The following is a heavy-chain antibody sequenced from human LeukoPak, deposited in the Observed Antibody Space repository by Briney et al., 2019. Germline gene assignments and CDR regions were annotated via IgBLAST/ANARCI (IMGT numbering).Heavy chain of an antibody. CDR2: ISGSGGST. J-gene: IGHJ4*02. V-gene: IGHV3-23*01. CDR3: AKGNYYDSSGYPDY. D-gene: IGHD3-22*01. Sequence: PGGSLRLSCAASGLTFSSYAMSWVRQAPGKGLEWVSAISGSGGSTYYADSVKGRSTISRDNSKNTLYLQMNSLRAEDTAVYYCAKGNYYDSSGYPDYWGQGTPVTVSS. CDR1: GLTFSSYA.